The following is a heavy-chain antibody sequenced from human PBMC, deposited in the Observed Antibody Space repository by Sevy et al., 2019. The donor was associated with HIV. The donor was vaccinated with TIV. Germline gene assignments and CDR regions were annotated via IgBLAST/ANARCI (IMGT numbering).Heavy chain of an antibody. CDR2: IKSESDGGTT. Sequence: GGSLRLSCAASGLTLSYAWMNWVRQAPGKGLEWVGHIKSESDGGTTDFATPVKGRFIISRHDSKNTLYLQMNSLKTGDTALYYCTARNFDFWGRGTLVTVSS. J-gene: IGHJ4*02. CDR1: GLTLSYAW. V-gene: IGHV3-15*07. CDR3: TARNFDF.